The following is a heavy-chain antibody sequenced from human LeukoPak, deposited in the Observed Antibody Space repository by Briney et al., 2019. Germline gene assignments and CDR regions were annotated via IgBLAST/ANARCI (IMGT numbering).Heavy chain of an antibody. CDR1: GFTFSSYS. CDR3: ARVAMVRGAQKYYFDY. Sequence: GGSLRLSCAASGFTFSSYSMNWVRQAPGKGLEWVSSISSSSSYIYYADSVKGRFTISRDNAKNSLYLQMNSLRAEDTAVYYCARVAMVRGAQKYYFDYWGQGTLVTVSS. J-gene: IGHJ4*02. V-gene: IGHV3-21*01. CDR2: ISSSSSYI. D-gene: IGHD3-10*01.